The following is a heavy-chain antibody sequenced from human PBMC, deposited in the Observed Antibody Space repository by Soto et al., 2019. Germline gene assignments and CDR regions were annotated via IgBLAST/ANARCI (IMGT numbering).Heavy chain of an antibody. Sequence: WTWIRQHPGKGLEWIGYIYYSGSTYYNPSLKSRVTISVDTSKNQFSLKLSSVTAADTAVYYGARGDLAGATSFDYWGQGTLVTVSS. D-gene: IGHD1-26*01. CDR3: ARGDLAGATSFDY. CDR2: IYYSGST. V-gene: IGHV4-31*02. J-gene: IGHJ4*02.